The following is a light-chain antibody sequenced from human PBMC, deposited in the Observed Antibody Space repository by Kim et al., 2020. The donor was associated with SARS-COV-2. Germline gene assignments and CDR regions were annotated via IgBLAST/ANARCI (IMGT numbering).Light chain of an antibody. V-gene: IGKV3-15*01. CDR3: KQYHNWPRS. CDR2: GAS. CDR1: QSVGSN. Sequence: EIVMTQSPATLSVSPGERATRIFRAGQSVGSNLAWYQQKPGQPPRLLIYGASTRATGIPARFSGSGSGTEFTLTISSQQSEDLAIYYCKQYHNWPRSFGQGTKVDIK. J-gene: IGKJ1*01.